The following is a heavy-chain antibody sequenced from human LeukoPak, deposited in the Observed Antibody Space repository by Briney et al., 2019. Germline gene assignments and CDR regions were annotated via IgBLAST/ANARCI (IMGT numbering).Heavy chain of an antibody. J-gene: IGHJ4*02. CDR3: ARAKSRDFGWNRQSGFDY. D-gene: IGHD1-1*01. V-gene: IGHV3-23*01. CDR2: ISGSGGST. Sequence: GGSLRLSCAASGFTFSSYAMSWDRQAPGKGLEWVSAISGSGGSTYYADSVKGRFTISRDNAKNSLYLQMNSLRAEDTAVYYCARAKSRDFGWNRQSGFDYWGQGTLVTVSS. CDR1: GFTFSSYA.